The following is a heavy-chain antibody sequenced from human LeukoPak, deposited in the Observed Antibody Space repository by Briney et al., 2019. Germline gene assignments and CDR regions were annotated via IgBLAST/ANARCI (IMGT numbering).Heavy chain of an antibody. CDR2: FDPEDGET. Sequence: ASVKVSCKVSGYTLTELSMHWVRQAPGKGLEWMGGFDPEDGETIYAQKFQGRVTMTEDTSTDTAYMGLSSLRSEDTAVYYCATDGLRFGYCTNGVCFDYWGQGTLVTVSS. CDR1: GYTLTELS. CDR3: ATDGLRFGYCTNGVCFDY. D-gene: IGHD2-8*01. V-gene: IGHV1-24*01. J-gene: IGHJ4*02.